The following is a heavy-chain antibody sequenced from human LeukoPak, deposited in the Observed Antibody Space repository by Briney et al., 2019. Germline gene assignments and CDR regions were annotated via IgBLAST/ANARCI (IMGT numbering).Heavy chain of an antibody. D-gene: IGHD2-15*01. Sequence: PSETLSLTCTVSGGSISSSSYYWSWIRQPPGKGLEWIGYIYYSGSTNYNPSLKSRVTISVDTSKNQFSLKLSSVTAADTAVYYCARTTEGYCRGGSCYYYYYYMDVWGKGTTVTVSS. CDR3: ARTTEGYCRGGSCYYYYYYMDV. CDR2: IYYSGST. J-gene: IGHJ6*03. CDR1: GGSISSSSYY. V-gene: IGHV4-61*01.